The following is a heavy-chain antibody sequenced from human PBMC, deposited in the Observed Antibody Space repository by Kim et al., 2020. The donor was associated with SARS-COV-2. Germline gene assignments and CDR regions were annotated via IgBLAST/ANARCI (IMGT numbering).Heavy chain of an antibody. J-gene: IGHJ4*02. V-gene: IGHV7-4-1*02. D-gene: IGHD4-17*01. CDR3: ARDPGDYGLGVDY. Sequence: AQGFTGRFVFSLDTSVSTAYLQISSLKAEDTAVYYCARDPGDYGLGVDYWGQGTLVTVSS.